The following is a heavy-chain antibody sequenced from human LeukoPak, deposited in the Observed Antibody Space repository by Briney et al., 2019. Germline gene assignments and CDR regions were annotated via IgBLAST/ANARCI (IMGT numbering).Heavy chain of an antibody. V-gene: IGHV3-23*01. CDR1: GFTFSSYG. Sequence: PGGSLRLSCAASGFTFSSYGMNWVRQAPGKGLEWVAAISGSGVSTYYADSVKGRFTISRDNSKNTLYLQMNSLRAEDMAVYYCAKLGADTYYYDSSGLDYWGLGTLVTVSS. CDR2: ISGSGVST. D-gene: IGHD3-22*01. CDR3: AKLGADTYYYDSSGLDY. J-gene: IGHJ4*02.